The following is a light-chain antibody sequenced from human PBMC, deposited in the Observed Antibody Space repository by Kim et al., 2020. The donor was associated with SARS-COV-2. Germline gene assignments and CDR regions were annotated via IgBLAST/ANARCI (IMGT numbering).Light chain of an antibody. CDR2: DDT. V-gene: IGLV3-21*02. CDR1: NIGRKS. Sequence: APGQTARISCGGDNIGRKSAHWYQQKPGQAPVLVVHDDTYRPSGVPERFAGSNSGNTATLTITRAEAGDEADYYCQVWDASSDQVVFGGGTQLTVL. J-gene: IGLJ2*01. CDR3: QVWDASSDQVV.